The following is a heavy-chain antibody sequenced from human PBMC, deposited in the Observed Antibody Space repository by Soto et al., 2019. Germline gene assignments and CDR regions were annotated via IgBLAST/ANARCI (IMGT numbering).Heavy chain of an antibody. V-gene: IGHV1-69*04. D-gene: IGHD2-2*01. Sequence: SVKVSCKASGGTFSSYTISWVRQAPGQGLEWMGRIIPILGIANYAQKFQGRVTITADKSTSTAYMELSSLRSEDTAVYYCATDIALDCSRTSCTGDAFDIWGQGTMVTVSS. CDR2: IIPILGIA. CDR1: GGTFSSYT. J-gene: IGHJ3*02. CDR3: ATDIALDCSRTSCTGDAFDI.